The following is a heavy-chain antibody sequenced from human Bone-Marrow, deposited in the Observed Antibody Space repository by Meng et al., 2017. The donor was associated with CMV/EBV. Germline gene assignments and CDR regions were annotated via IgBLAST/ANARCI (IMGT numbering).Heavy chain of an antibody. J-gene: IGHJ5*01. D-gene: IGHD6-13*01. CDR1: GGSFSGYY. V-gene: IGHV4-34*01. CDR2: INHSGST. CDR3: ARRRGAAAAQGSNWFDT. Sequence: GSLRLSCAVYGGSFSGYYWSWIRQPPGKGLEWIGEINHSGSTNYNPSLKSRVTISVDTSKNQFSLKLSSVTAADTAVYYCARRRGAAAAQGSNWFDTWGHGTLVTVSS.